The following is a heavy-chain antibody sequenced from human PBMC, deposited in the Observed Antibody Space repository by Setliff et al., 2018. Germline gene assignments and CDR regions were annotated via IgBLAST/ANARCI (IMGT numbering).Heavy chain of an antibody. V-gene: IGHV3-30-3*01. CDR2: ISDDGSNE. CDR3: VASPSNKNGHFEY. Sequence: SCKTSGYSFTGYYMHWVRQAPVKGLEWVATISDDGSNEFYADSVKGRFTVFRDNSKNTLYLQMSSLRPDDAALYYCVASPSNKNGHFEYWGQGTLVTVSS. J-gene: IGHJ4*02. CDR1: GYSFTGYY.